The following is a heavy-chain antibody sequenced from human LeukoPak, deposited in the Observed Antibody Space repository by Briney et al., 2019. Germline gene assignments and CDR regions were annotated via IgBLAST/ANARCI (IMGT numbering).Heavy chain of an antibody. D-gene: IGHD6-13*01. Sequence: KPSETLSLTCTVSGGSISSSSYYWGWIRQPPGKGLEWIGSIYYSGSTYYNPSLKSRVTISVDTSKNQFSLKLSSVTAADTAVYYCATHSSSIAAAGTVDDLDYWGQGTLVTVSS. CDR2: IYYSGST. CDR1: GGSISSSSYY. CDR3: ATHSSSIAAAGTVDDLDY. J-gene: IGHJ4*02. V-gene: IGHV4-39*01.